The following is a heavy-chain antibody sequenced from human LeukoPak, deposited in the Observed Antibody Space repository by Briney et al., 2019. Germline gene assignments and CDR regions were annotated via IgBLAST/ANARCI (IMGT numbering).Heavy chain of an antibody. CDR1: GFTFSSYG. V-gene: IGHV3-23*01. CDR2: ISGSGGST. Sequence: GGSLRPSCAASGFTFSSYGMTWVRQATGKGLEWVSGISGSGGSTYYADSVKGRFTISRDNSKNTLYLQMNSLRAEDTALYYCAKGGVTYYYYGMDVWGQGTTVTVSS. CDR3: AKGGVTYYYYGMDV. J-gene: IGHJ6*02. D-gene: IGHD4-11*01.